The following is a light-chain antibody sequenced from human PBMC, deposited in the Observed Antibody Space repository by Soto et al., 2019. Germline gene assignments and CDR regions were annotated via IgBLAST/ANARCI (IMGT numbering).Light chain of an antibody. CDR2: GAS. CDR1: ESISNY. V-gene: IGKV3-20*01. J-gene: IGKJ1*01. CDR3: QQYGSSPPWT. Sequence: EIELTQFPATLSFSPGERATLSCRASESISNYLAWYQQKPGQAPRLLIYGASSRATGIPDRFSGSGSGTDFTLTISRLEPEDFAIYYCQQYGSSPPWTFGQGTKVDIK.